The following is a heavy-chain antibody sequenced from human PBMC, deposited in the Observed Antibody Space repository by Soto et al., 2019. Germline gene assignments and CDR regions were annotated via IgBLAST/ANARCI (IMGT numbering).Heavy chain of an antibody. D-gene: IGHD2-15*01. Sequence: QVQLVQSGAEVKKPGASVKVSCKASGYTFTSYYMHWVRQAPGQGLEWMGIINPSGGSTSYAQKFQGRVPMTRDTSTSTVYMELSSLRSEDTAVYYCARDWYCSGGSCYIDHDYWGQGTLVTVSS. CDR1: GYTFTSYY. J-gene: IGHJ4*02. V-gene: IGHV1-46*03. CDR2: INPSGGST. CDR3: ARDWYCSGGSCYIDHDY.